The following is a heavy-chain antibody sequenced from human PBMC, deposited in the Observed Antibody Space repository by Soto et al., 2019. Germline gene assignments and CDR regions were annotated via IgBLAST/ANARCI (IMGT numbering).Heavy chain of an antibody. D-gene: IGHD1-1*01. CDR1: GFTFDDYA. CDR2: ISWDGGST. CDR3: AKDMYPAETGTYDYYYGMDV. V-gene: IGHV3-43*01. Sequence: GGSLRLSCAASGFTFDDYAMHWVRQAPGKGLGWGSLISWDGGSTYYADSVKGRFTISRDIIKNSPYLQLNSLRTEDTALYYCAKDMYPAETGTYDYYYGMDVWDQGT. J-gene: IGHJ6*02.